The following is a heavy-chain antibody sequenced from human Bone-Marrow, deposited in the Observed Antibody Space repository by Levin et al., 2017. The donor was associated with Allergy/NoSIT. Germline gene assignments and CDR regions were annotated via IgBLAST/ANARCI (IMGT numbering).Heavy chain of an antibody. CDR2: ILYNGAT. Sequence: GSLRLSCTVSGASLSSSSSYWGWIRQPPGKGLEWIGSILYNGATFYNPSLKSRVTISVDTSKNQISLQLNSVTATDKAVYYCARTHSAGLDWYFDLWGRGTLVTVSS. CDR3: ARTHSAGLDWYFDL. J-gene: IGHJ2*01. V-gene: IGHV4-39*01. D-gene: IGHD2-15*01. CDR1: GASLSSSSSY.